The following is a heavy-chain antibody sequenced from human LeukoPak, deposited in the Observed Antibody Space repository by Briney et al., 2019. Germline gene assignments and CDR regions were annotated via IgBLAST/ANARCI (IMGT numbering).Heavy chain of an antibody. CDR2: VFYSGST. Sequence: SETLSLTCTVSDDSIKNYFWTWIRQSPGKGLEWIGYVFYSGSTSYNPSLRSRVTISVDRSKNQFSLKLSSVTAADTAVYYCARQLPKYCSSTSCYYNWFDPWGQGTLVTVSS. D-gene: IGHD2-2*01. CDR3: ARQLPKYCSSTSCYYNWFDP. J-gene: IGHJ5*02. CDR1: DDSIKNYF. V-gene: IGHV4-59*08.